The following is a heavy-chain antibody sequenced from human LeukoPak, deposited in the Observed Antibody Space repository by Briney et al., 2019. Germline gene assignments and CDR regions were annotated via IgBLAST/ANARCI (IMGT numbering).Heavy chain of an antibody. D-gene: IGHD3-3*01. Sequence: GGSLRLSCAASGFNFSRYWMSWVRQAPGKGLEWVANIKQDGSEKYYVDSVKGRFTISRDNAKNSLYLQMSSLRAEDTALYYCAREGLRFFGVVPRYYYYMDVWGKGTTVTVSS. CDR3: AREGLRFFGVVPRYYYYMDV. CDR2: IKQDGSEK. CDR1: GFNFSRYW. V-gene: IGHV3-7*03. J-gene: IGHJ6*03.